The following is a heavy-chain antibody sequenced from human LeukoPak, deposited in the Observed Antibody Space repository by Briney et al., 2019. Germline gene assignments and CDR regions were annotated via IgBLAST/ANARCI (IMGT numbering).Heavy chain of an antibody. V-gene: IGHV1-46*01. Sequence: ASVKVSCKVSGYTLTELSMHWVRQAPGQGLEWMGIINPSGGSTSYAQKFQGRLTMTRDTSTSTVYMELSSLRSEDTAVYYCASSEQQPNPFDYWGQGTLVTVSS. CDR1: GYTLTELS. CDR3: ASSEQQPNPFDY. J-gene: IGHJ4*02. D-gene: IGHD6-13*01. CDR2: INPSGGST.